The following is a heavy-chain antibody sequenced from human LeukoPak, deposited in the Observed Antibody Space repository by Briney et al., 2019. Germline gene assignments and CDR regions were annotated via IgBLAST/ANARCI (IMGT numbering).Heavy chain of an antibody. J-gene: IGHJ4*02. CDR1: GFTFSSYA. Sequence: GGSLRLSCAASGFTFSSYAMSWVGQAPGKGLEWVSSISGSGGSTYYADSVTGRFTISRDNSKNTLYLQMNSLRAEDTAVYYCAPVGDYYGSGSFDYWGQGTLVTVSS. CDR2: ISGSGGST. D-gene: IGHD3-10*01. CDR3: APVGDYYGSGSFDY. V-gene: IGHV3-23*01.